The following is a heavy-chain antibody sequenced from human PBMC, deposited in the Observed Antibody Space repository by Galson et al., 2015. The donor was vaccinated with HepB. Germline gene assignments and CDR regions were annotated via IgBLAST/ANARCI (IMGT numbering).Heavy chain of an antibody. Sequence: SLRLSCAAYGFTFSDHTMNWVRQAPGKGLEWVSSISRSGTNIYYADSVRGRFTISRDNTKKSLYLQMSSLRAEDTALYYCARDFKVTLAGSGSPYYSGMDVWGQGTTVTVSS. CDR2: ISRSGTNI. CDR1: GFTFSDHT. D-gene: IGHD3-22*01. CDR3: ARDFKVTLAGSGSPYYSGMDV. V-gene: IGHV3-21*01. J-gene: IGHJ6*02.